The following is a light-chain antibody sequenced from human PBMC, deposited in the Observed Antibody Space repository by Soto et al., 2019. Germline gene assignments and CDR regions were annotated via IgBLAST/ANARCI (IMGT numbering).Light chain of an antibody. Sequence: QSVLTQPPSASGSPGQSVTISCTGTSSDVGGYNYVSWYQQYPGKAPKLMIYEVSKRPSGVPDRFSGSKSGSTASLTVSGLQAEDEAHYYCSSYAGSDNVVFGGGTKVTVL. CDR2: EVS. CDR3: SSYAGSDNVV. V-gene: IGLV2-8*01. CDR1: SSDVGGYNY. J-gene: IGLJ2*01.